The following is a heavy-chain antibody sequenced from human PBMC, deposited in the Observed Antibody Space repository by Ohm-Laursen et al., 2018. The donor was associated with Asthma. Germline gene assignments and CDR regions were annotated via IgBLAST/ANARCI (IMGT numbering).Heavy chain of an antibody. Sequence: SLRLSCAATGFSFHEYATHWVRQSPGKGLEWVSGISWNSGSIGYADSVKGRFTISRDNAKNFLYLQMNSLRPEDTAFYYCAKLVGVTTAWGQGTLVTVSS. J-gene: IGHJ5*02. CDR1: GFSFHEYA. V-gene: IGHV3-9*01. D-gene: IGHD4-17*01. CDR3: AKLVGVTTA. CDR2: ISWNSGSI.